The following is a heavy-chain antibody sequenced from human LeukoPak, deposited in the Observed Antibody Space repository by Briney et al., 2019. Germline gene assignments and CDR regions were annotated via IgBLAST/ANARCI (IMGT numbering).Heavy chain of an antibody. Sequence: GGSLRLSCAASGFTFDDYAMHWVRQAPGKGLEWVSGISWNSGSIGYADSVKGRFTISRDNAKNSLYLQMNSLRAEDTALYYCAKDITRSGQYYFDYWGQGTLVTASS. D-gene: IGHD3-3*01. CDR2: ISWNSGSI. CDR1: GFTFDDYA. CDR3: AKDITRSGQYYFDY. V-gene: IGHV3-9*01. J-gene: IGHJ4*02.